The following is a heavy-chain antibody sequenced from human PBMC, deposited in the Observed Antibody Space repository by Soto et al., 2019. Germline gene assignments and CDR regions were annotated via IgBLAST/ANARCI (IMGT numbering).Heavy chain of an antibody. CDR1: GGTFSSYA. D-gene: IGHD2-21*01. CDR3: ARASSDRRVLKSDAFDI. CDR2: IIPIVGTA. Sequence: QVQLVQSGAEVKKPGSSVKVSCKASGGTFSSYAISWVRQAPGQGLEWMGGIIPIVGTANYAQKFKGRVTITADESTSTAYMELSSLRSEATAVNYCARASSDRRVLKSDAFDIWCQGTIVTVSS. V-gene: IGHV1-69*01. J-gene: IGHJ3*02.